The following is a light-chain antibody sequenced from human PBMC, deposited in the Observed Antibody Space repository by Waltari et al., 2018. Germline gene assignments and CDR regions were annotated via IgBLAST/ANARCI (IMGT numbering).Light chain of an antibody. V-gene: IGLV3-21*04. CDR3: QVWDNTSDHVV. Sequence: QERAGQSAGLGIEYGTEVPSGIPARFSGSNSGNTGSLTISRVEAGDEADYYCQVWDNTSDHVVVGGGTKLAVL. CDR2: YGT. J-gene: IGLJ2*01.